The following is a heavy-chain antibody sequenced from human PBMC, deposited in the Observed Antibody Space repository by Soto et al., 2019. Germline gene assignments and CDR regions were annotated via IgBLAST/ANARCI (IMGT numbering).Heavy chain of an antibody. CDR2: IYHSGST. CDR3: AREGGAGYSYGYIDY. V-gene: IGHV4-30-2*01. Sequence: SETLSLTCAVSGGSISSGGYSWSWIRQPPGKGLEWIGYIYHSGSTYYNPSLKSRVTISVDGSKNQFSLKLSSVTAADTAVYYCAREGGAGYSYGYIDYWGQGTLVTVSS. J-gene: IGHJ4*02. D-gene: IGHD5-18*01. CDR1: GGSISSGGYS.